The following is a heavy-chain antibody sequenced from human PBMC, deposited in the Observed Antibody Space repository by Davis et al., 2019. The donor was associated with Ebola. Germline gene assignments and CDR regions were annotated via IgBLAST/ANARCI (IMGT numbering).Heavy chain of an antibody. CDR3: ARDLRFLEWLFHDAFDI. V-gene: IGHV3-48*04. J-gene: IGHJ3*02. D-gene: IGHD3-3*01. CDR1: GFTISTYS. Sequence: GGSLRLSCVGSGFTISTYSLHWVRQAPGKGLEWVSWISGSGDTRYYADSVKGRFTISRDNAKNSLYLQMNSLRAEDTAVYYCARDLRFLEWLFHDAFDIWGQGTMVTVSS. CDR2: ISGSGDTR.